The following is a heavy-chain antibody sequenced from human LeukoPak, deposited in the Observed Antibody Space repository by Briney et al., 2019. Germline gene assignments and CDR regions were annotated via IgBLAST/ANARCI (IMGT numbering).Heavy chain of an antibody. V-gene: IGHV3-53*01. Sequence: GGSLRLSCAASGFTVSSNYMTWVRQAPGKGLEWVSAIYSGDSTYYADSVRGRFTISRDNSKNTLYLQMNSLRAEDTAVYYCATFATTIGFAYWGQGTLVTVSS. CDR2: IYSGDST. CDR3: ATFATTIGFAY. J-gene: IGHJ4*02. CDR1: GFTVSSNY. D-gene: IGHD5-12*01.